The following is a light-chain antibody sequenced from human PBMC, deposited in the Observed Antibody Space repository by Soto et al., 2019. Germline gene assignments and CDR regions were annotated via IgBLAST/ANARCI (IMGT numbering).Light chain of an antibody. J-gene: IGLJ1*01. CDR3: CLYAGSPYV. V-gene: IGLV2-11*01. Sequence: QSALTQPRSVSASPGQSVAISCTGTSSDVGGYNYVSWYQQHPGKAPKLMIYDVSKRPSGVPDRFSGSKSGNTASLTISGLQAEDQADYYCCLYAGSPYVFGTRTKLTVL. CDR1: SSDVGGYNY. CDR2: DVS.